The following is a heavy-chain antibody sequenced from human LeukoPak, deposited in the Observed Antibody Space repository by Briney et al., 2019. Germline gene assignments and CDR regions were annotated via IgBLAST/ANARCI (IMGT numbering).Heavy chain of an antibody. CDR3: ARRTAGTYY. J-gene: IGHJ4*02. D-gene: IGHD6-13*01. Sequence: PGGSLRLSCPASGFTFSDYYMTWIRQAPGKGLEWVSYISDTGSKTYYADSVKGRFTISRDNAKNSLYLQMNSLRAEDTAVYYCARRTAGTYYWGQGTLVTVSA. V-gene: IGHV3-11*01. CDR2: ISDTGSKT. CDR1: GFTFSDYY.